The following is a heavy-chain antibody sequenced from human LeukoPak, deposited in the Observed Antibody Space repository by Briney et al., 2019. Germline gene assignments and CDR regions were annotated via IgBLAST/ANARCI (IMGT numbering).Heavy chain of an antibody. CDR1: GFTFSSYG. CDR2: IWYDGSNK. CDR3: ARAVSGSYTNAEYFQH. V-gene: IGHV3-33*01. D-gene: IGHD1-26*01. J-gene: IGHJ1*01. Sequence: PGGSLRLSCAASGFTFSSYGMHWVRQAPGKGLEWVAVIWYDGSNKYYADSVKGRFTISRDNSKNTLYLQMNSLRAEDTAVYYCARAVSGSYTNAEYFQHCGQGTLVTVSS.